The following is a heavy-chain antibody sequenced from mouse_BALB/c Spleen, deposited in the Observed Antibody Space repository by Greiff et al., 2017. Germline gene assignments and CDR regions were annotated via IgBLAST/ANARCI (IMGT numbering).Heavy chain of an antibody. CDR3: ARGGYVWYFDV. V-gene: IGHV1-9*01. D-gene: IGHD2-2*01. CDR2: ILPGSGST. CDR1: GYTFSSYW. Sequence: VKLMESGAELMKPGASVKISCKATGYTFSSYWIEWVKQRPGHGLEWIGEILPGSGSTNYNEKFKGKATFTADTSSNTAYMQLSSLTSEDSAVYYCARGGYVWYFDVWGAGTTVTVSS. J-gene: IGHJ1*01.